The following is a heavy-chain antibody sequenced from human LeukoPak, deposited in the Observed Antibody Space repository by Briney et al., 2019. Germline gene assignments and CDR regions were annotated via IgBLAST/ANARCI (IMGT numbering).Heavy chain of an antibody. J-gene: IGHJ4*02. CDR2: ISSSGSTI. D-gene: IGHD3-9*01. V-gene: IGHV3-11*01. CDR3: ARSRSPFDWLLSYFDY. CDR1: GFTFSDYY. Sequence: HGGSLRLSCAASGFTFSDYYMSWIRQAPGKGLEWVSYISSSGSTIYYADSVKGRFTISRDNAKNSLYLQMNSLRAEDTAVYYCARSRSPFDWLLSYFDYWGQGTLVTVSS.